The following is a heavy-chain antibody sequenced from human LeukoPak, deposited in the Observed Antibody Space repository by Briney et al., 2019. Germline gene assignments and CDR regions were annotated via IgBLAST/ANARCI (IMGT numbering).Heavy chain of an antibody. Sequence: SETLSLTCTVSGTSISGDYWSWIRQPPGKGLEWIGYVYFTGNTNYNPSLKSRVTISMDTSKNQFSLKLSSVTAADTAVYYCARSDYGVSIGFDPWGQGTLVTVSS. J-gene: IGHJ5*02. V-gene: IGHV4-59*12. CDR1: GTSISGDY. D-gene: IGHD4-17*01. CDR2: VYFTGNT. CDR3: ARSDYGVSIGFDP.